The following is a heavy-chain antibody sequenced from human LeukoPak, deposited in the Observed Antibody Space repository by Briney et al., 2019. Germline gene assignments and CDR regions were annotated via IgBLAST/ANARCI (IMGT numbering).Heavy chain of an antibody. D-gene: IGHD3-16*02. J-gene: IGHJ4*02. Sequence: SETLSLTCSVSGGSLSSSNYYWGWIRQPPGQGLEWIGSIHYSGSSDYNPSLKSRCTISVDTSKKHFCLKLSSVTAADTAVYFCPRALFLSNYDYLSGSYRNPYYFDYWGKGTLVTVPS. CDR1: GGSLSSSNYY. CDR2: IHYSGSS. V-gene: IGHV4-39*07. CDR3: PRALFLSNYDYLSGSYRNPYYFDY.